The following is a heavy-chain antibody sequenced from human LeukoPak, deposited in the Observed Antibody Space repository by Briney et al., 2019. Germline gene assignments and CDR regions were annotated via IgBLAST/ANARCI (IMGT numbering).Heavy chain of an antibody. Sequence: GGSLRLSCAASGFAFSSYAMTWVRQAPGKVLEWVSAISGSGGSYNTYYADSVRGRFTISRDNSKSTLYLQMNSLRAEDTAVYYCAKDERAGRSGWQFDYWGQGTLVTVSS. D-gene: IGHD6-19*01. CDR1: GFAFSSYA. CDR3: AKDERAGRSGWQFDY. V-gene: IGHV3-23*01. CDR2: ISGSGGSYNT. J-gene: IGHJ4*02.